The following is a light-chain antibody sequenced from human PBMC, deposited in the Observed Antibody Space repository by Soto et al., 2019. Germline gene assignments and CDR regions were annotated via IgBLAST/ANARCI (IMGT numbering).Light chain of an antibody. V-gene: IGLV1-47*01. CDR3: AAWDDSLSGVV. CDR2: RTN. CDR1: SSNIESNY. J-gene: IGLJ2*01. Sequence: QSVLTQPPSASGAPGQRVTISCSGSSSNIESNYVYWYQQLPGTAPTLLIYRTNQRPSGVPDRFSGSKSGTSASLAISGLRSDDEADYYCAAWDDSLSGVVFGGGTKLTVL.